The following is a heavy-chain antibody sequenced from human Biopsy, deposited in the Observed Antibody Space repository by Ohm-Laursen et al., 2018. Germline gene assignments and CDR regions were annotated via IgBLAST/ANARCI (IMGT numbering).Heavy chain of an antibody. Sequence: SLRLSCAASGFTFNSYWMHWVRQPPGKGLEWVSGISWDSGRIGYADSVKGRFTVSRDNAKKPLYLEMNSLRPEDTALYYCTKDLIPAGTDVWGQGTTVTVSS. CDR1: GFTFNSYW. CDR3: TKDLIPAGTDV. CDR2: ISWDSGRI. V-gene: IGHV3-9*01. J-gene: IGHJ6*02.